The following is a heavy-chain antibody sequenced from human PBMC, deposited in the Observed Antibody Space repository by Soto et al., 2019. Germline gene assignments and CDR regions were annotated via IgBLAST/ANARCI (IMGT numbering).Heavy chain of an antibody. CDR1: GGSISSGGYY. J-gene: IGHJ4*02. V-gene: IGHV4-31*03. Sequence: PSETPSLTCTVSGGSISSGGYYWSWIRQHPGKGLEWIGYIYYSGSTYYNPSLKSRVTISVDTSKNQFSLKLSSVTAADTAVYYCARGYYYDSSGYYPFAKGWGQGTLVTVSS. CDR2: IYYSGST. CDR3: ARGYYYDSSGYYPFAKG. D-gene: IGHD3-22*01.